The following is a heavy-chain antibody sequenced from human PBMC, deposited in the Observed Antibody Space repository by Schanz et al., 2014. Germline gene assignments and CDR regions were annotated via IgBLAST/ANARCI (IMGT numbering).Heavy chain of an antibody. CDR3: AKSYDTSGYSGFDY. CDR1: GFTFSSYG. V-gene: IGHV3-30*18. J-gene: IGHJ4*02. CDR2: ISYHGSER. Sequence: QVRLVESGGGVVQPGRSLRLSCAASGFTFSSYGMHWVRQAPGKGLEWVAVISYHGSERYYADSVKGRFTISRDNSKNTLYLQMNSLRTEDTAVYFCAKSYDTSGYSGFDYWGQGTLVTVSS. D-gene: IGHD3-22*01.